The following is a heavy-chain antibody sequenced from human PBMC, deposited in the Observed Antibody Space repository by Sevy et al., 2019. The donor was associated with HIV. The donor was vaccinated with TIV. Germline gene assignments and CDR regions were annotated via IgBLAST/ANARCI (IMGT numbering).Heavy chain of an antibody. CDR1: GFNIRAHW. J-gene: IGHJ4*02. Sequence: GGSLRLSCAASGFNIRAHWMLWVRQAPGKVLEWVANINEDGSTKYYLDSVKGRFTISRDNAENSAFLQMNSLRVEDTAVYYCVRALLKADSLWGQGTLVTVSS. D-gene: IGHD1-26*01. CDR2: INEDGSTK. V-gene: IGHV3-7*01. CDR3: VRALLKADSL.